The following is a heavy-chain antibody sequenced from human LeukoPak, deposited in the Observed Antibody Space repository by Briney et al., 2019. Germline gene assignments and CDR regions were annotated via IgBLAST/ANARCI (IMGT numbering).Heavy chain of an antibody. CDR3: ARDDYLRHDSSGYYYVGPFDY. CDR2: INPNSGGT. J-gene: IGHJ4*02. Sequence: ASVKVSCKASGYTFTGYYMHWVRQAPGQGLEWMGWINPNSGGTNYAQKFQGRVTMTRDTSISTAYMELSRLRSDDTAVYYCARDDYLRHDSSGYYYVGPFDYWGQGTLVTVSS. D-gene: IGHD3-22*01. V-gene: IGHV1-2*02. CDR1: GYTFTGYY.